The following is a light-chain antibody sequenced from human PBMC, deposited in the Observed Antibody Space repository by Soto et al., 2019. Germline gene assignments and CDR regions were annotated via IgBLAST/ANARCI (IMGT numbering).Light chain of an antibody. Sequence: EIVLTQSPGTLSLSPGERATLSCRASQSVNNNYLAWYQQKPGQAPRLLIYGASRRATGIPDRFSGSGSGIEFTLNISRLEPEDFAVYSCQQYGSSPLTFGGGTKVEIK. CDR1: QSVNNNY. CDR2: GAS. V-gene: IGKV3-20*01. CDR3: QQYGSSPLT. J-gene: IGKJ4*01.